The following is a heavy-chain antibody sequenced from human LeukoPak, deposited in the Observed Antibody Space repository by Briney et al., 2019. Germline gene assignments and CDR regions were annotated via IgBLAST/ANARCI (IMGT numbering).Heavy chain of an antibody. D-gene: IGHD1-7*01. CDR2: ISTSGGDT. Sequence: PGGSLRLSYAASGFTFTDSDMTWVRQAPAKALEWVSAISTSGGDTIYTDSVKDRFTISRDNSKYTRYLQMNSLRADNTVIEYCAKGGNYAPLDYWGEGTLVTVSP. J-gene: IGHJ4*02. CDR1: GFTFTDSD. CDR3: AKGGNYAPLDY. V-gene: IGHV3-23*01.